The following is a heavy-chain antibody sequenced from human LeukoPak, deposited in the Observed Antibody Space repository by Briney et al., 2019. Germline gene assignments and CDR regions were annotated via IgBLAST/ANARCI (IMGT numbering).Heavy chain of an antibody. CDR3: TRTGGSYYRVFDP. J-gene: IGHJ5*02. V-gene: IGHV3-73*01. CDR1: GFTFSGSA. Sequence: GGSLRLSCAASGFTFSGSAMHWVRQASGKGLEWVGRIRSKANSYATAYAASVKGRFTISRDDSKNTAYLQMNSLKTEDTAVYYCTRTGGSYYRVFDPWGQGTLVTVSS. CDR2: IRSKANSYAT. D-gene: IGHD1-26*01.